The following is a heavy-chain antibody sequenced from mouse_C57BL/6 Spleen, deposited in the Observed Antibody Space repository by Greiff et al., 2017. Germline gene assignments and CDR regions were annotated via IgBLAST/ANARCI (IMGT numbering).Heavy chain of an antibody. J-gene: IGHJ2*01. CDR3: ARHYYYGSSLYYLDY. CDR1: GFTFSSYT. V-gene: IGHV5-9*01. Sequence: EVMLVESGGGLVKPGGSLKLSCAASGFTFSSYTMSWVRQTPEKRLEWVATISGGGGNTYYPDSVKGRFTISRDNSKNTLYLQMSSLRSEDTALYYCARHYYYGSSLYYLDYRGQGTTRTVSS. CDR2: ISGGGGNT. D-gene: IGHD1-1*01.